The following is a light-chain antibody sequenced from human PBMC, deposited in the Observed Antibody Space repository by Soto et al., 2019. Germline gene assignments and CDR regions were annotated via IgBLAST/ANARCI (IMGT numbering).Light chain of an antibody. V-gene: IGKV2-30*01. CDR3: MQGTHWPLT. J-gene: IGKJ4*01. CDR1: QSLLYSDGKTF. CDR2: EVS. Sequence: VVMTQSPLSLPVTLGQPASVSCRSSQSLLYSDGKTFLTWFHQRPGQAPRRLIYEVSNRDFGVPDRFSGSGSGTDFTLKISRVEAEDVGLYYCMQGTHWPLTFGGGTKVEI.